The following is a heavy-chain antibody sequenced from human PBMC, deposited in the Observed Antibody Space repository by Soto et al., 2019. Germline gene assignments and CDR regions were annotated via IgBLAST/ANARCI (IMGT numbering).Heavy chain of an antibody. V-gene: IGHV4-59*08. Sequence: QVQLQESGPGLVKPSETLSLTCTVSGGSISSYYWSWIRQPPGKGLEWIGYIYYSGSTNYNPSLKSRVTISVDTSKNQFSLKLRSVTAADTAVYYCARRIYGDYVRGRWFDPWGQGTLVTVSS. CDR3: ARRIYGDYVRGRWFDP. D-gene: IGHD4-17*01. CDR1: GGSISSYY. J-gene: IGHJ5*02. CDR2: IYYSGST.